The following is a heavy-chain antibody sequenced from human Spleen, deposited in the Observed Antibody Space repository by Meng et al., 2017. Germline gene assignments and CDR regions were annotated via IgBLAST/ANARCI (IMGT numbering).Heavy chain of an antibody. V-gene: IGHV5-51*01. CDR1: GYSFTSYW. D-gene: IGHD6-19*01. CDR3: AALAVAGPGGPDAFDI. Sequence: GESLKISCKGSGYSFTSYWIGWVRQMPGKGLEWMGIIYPGDSGTRYSPSFQGQVTISADKSISTAYLQWSSLKASDTAMYYCAALAVAGPGGPDAFDIWGQGTMVTVSS. J-gene: IGHJ3*02. CDR2: IYPGDSGT.